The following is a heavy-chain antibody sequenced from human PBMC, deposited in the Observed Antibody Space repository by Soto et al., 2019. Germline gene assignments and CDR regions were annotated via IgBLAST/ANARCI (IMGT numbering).Heavy chain of an antibody. Sequence: PGGSLRLSCAASGFTFSSYAMSWVRQAPGKGLEWVSAISGSGGSTYYANSVKGRFTISRDNSKNTLYLQMNSLRAEDTAVYYCAKDLEYSSSSGYWGQGTLVTVSS. D-gene: IGHD6-6*01. CDR3: AKDLEYSSSSGY. CDR2: ISGSGGST. CDR1: GFTFSSYA. V-gene: IGHV3-23*01. J-gene: IGHJ4*02.